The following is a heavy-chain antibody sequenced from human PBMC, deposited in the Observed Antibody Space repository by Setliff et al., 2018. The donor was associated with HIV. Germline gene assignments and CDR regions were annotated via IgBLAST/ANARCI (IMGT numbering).Heavy chain of an antibody. D-gene: IGHD1-26*01. V-gene: IGHV4-61*09. CDR2: IYSSGST. Sequence: SLTCSVSAGSISSGRYYWSWIRQPAGKGLEWIGHIYSSGSTNYNLSLKSRVTISKDTSKNQFHLNMSSVTAADSATYYCASMGAQGTHFDYWGQGTLVTVS. CDR3: ASMGAQGTHFDY. J-gene: IGHJ4*02. CDR1: AGSISSGRYY.